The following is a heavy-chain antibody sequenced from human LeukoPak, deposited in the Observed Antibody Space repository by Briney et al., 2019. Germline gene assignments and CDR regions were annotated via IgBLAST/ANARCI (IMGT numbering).Heavy chain of an antibody. CDR3: ARGGPGIAAANFDY. Sequence: PGGSLRLSCAASGFTFSSYSMNWVRQAPGKGLEWVSSISSSSSYIYYADSVKGRFTIFRDNAKNSLYLQMNSLRAEDTAVYYCARGGPGIAAANFDYWGQGTLVTVSS. CDR1: GFTFSSYS. J-gene: IGHJ4*02. D-gene: IGHD6-25*01. V-gene: IGHV3-21*01. CDR2: ISSSSSYI.